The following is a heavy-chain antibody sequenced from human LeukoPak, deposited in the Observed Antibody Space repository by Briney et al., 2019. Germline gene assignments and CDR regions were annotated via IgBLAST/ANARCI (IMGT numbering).Heavy chain of an antibody. J-gene: IGHJ2*01. CDR3: ARDRRYYDSSGYYFHWYFDL. CDR1: GFTFSSYA. D-gene: IGHD3-22*01. CDR2: IYSGVST. V-gene: IGHV3-53*01. Sequence: KTGGSLRLSCAASGFTFSSYAMTWVRQAPGKGLEWVSVIYSGVSTYYADSVKGRFTISRDNSKNTLYLQMNSLRAEDTALYYCARDRRYYDSSGYYFHWYFDLWGRGTLVTVSS.